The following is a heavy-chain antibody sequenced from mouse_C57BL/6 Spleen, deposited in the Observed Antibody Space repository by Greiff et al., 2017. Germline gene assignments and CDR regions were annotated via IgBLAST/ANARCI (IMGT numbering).Heavy chain of an antibody. CDR1: GYTFTEYT. V-gene: IGHV1-62-2*01. CDR3: ARHEKGSYYYGSSYGMDY. J-gene: IGHJ4*01. CDR2: FYPGSGSI. Sequence: QVQLQQSGAELVKPGASVKLSCKASGYTFTEYTIHWVKQRSGQGLEWIGWFYPGSGSIKYNEKFKDKATLTADKSSSTVYMELSRLTSEDSAVYFCARHEKGSYYYGSSYGMDYWGQGTSVTVSS. D-gene: IGHD1-1*01.